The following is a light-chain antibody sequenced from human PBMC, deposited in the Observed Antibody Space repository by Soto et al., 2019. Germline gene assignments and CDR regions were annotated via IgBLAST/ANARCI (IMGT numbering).Light chain of an antibody. Sequence: IMMTQSPATLSVSPGERARLSCRASQSVSSNLAWHQQKPGQAPRILMYDASTRATGIPARFSGSGSGTEFTLTISSLQSEDFAVYYCQQYHNWPITFGRGTRLEIK. J-gene: IGKJ5*01. CDR1: QSVSSN. V-gene: IGKV3-15*01. CDR3: QQYHNWPIT. CDR2: DAS.